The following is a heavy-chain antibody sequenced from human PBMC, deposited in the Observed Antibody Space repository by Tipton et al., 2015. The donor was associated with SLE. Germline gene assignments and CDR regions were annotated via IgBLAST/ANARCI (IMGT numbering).Heavy chain of an antibody. D-gene: IGHD5-18*01. Sequence: TLSLTCAVSGGSIRSSSHYWGWIRQSPGKGLEWIGSIYYSGNTYYNPSVKSRVTISIDMSKNQFSLSLTSVTAADTAVYYCARDLVEYSSGLTYMDVWGQGTTVTVSS. CDR3: ARDLVEYSSGLTYMDV. CDR2: IYYSGNT. CDR1: GGSIRSSSHY. J-gene: IGHJ6*02. V-gene: IGHV4-39*07.